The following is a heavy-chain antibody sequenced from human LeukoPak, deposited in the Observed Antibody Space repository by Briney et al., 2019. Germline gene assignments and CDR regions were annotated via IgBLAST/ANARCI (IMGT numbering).Heavy chain of an antibody. CDR1: GYTFTDYY. CDR2: IHPNSGDT. Sequence: GASVKVSCKASGYTFTDYYMNWVRQAPGQGLEWMGWIHPNSGDTKSAQRFQGRVTMTRDTSISTAYMELTRLTSDDTAVYYCASYYGHYTRDWMDTWGQGTLVTVSS. V-gene: IGHV1-2*02. CDR3: ASYYGHYTRDWMDT. D-gene: IGHD4-17*01. J-gene: IGHJ5*02.